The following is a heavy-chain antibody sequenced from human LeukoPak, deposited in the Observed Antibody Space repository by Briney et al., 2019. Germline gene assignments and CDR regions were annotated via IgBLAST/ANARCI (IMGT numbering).Heavy chain of an antibody. CDR1: GFTFSSYA. CDR2: VTRDGSST. J-gene: IGHJ4*02. Sequence: GGCLKLSCAASGFTFSSYAMHWVRQAPGKGLGWVSRVTRDGSSTSYADCVKGRFTISRDNARNTLYLQMHSLNAEDTAVYYCARDGFLGPVTAYLDYWGQGTPVTVSS. V-gene: IGHV3-74*01. CDR3: ARDGFLGPVTAYLDY. D-gene: IGHD2-21*02.